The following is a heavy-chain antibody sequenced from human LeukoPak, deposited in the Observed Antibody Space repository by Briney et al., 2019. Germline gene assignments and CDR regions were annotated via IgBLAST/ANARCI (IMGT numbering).Heavy chain of an antibody. V-gene: IGHV1-2*02. Sequence: ASVKVSCKASGYTFTGYYMHWVRQASGQGLEWMGWINPNSGGTNYAQKFQGRVTMTRDTSISTAYMELSRLRSDDTAVYYCARDHKELSYFDYWGQGTLVTVSS. D-gene: IGHD1-26*01. CDR1: GYTFTGYY. J-gene: IGHJ4*02. CDR2: INPNSGGT. CDR3: ARDHKELSYFDY.